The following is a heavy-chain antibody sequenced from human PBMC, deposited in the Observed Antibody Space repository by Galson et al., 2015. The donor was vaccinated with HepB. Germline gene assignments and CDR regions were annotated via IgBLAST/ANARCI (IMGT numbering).Heavy chain of an antibody. CDR1: GYTFSSYS. CDR3: ARGAFVAVVTATLNNWFDP. V-gene: IGHV1-18*04. CDR2: ISAYDSST. D-gene: IGHD2-15*01. Sequence: SGAEVKKPGASVKVSCKTSGYTFSSYSIAWVRQAPGEGLEWMGWISAYDSSTNYAQKLQGRVTLTTGTSTTTAYMELRSLRSDDTAVYYCARGAFVAVVTATLNNWFDPWGQGTLVTVSS. J-gene: IGHJ5*02.